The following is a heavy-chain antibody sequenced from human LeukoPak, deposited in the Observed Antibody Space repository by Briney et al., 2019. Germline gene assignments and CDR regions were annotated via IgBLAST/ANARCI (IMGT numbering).Heavy chain of an antibody. V-gene: IGHV4-59*01. D-gene: IGHD2-8*01. J-gene: IGHJ4*02. CDR2: IYYSGST. CDR1: GGSISSYY. Sequence: SETLSLTCTVSGGSISSYYWSWIRQPPGKGLEWIEYIYYSGSTNYNPSLKSRVTISVDTSKNQFSLKLSSVTAADTAVYYCARGGYCTNGVCYTPDGYFDYWGQGTLVTVSS. CDR3: ARGGYCTNGVCYTPDGYFDY.